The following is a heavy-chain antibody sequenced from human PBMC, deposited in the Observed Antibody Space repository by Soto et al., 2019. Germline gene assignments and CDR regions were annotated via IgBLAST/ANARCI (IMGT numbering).Heavy chain of an antibody. CDR3: ARAGRITMVRGVKRWFDP. CDR1: GGSVSSGSYY. V-gene: IGHV4-39*07. D-gene: IGHD3-10*01. J-gene: IGHJ5*02. Sequence: SETLSLTCTVSGGSVSSGSYYWSWIRQPPGKGLEWIGEINHSGSTNYNPSLKSRVTISVDTSKNQFSLKLSSVTAADTAVYYCARAGRITMVRGVKRWFDPWGQGTLVTVPQ. CDR2: INHSGST.